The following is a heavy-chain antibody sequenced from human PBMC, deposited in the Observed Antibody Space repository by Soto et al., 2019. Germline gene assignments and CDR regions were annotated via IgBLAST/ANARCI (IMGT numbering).Heavy chain of an antibody. CDR3: ARFGSGSYYNSLDV. Sequence: SETLSLTCTVSGGSVTSDEDYWSWIRQSPGKGLEWIGYISNSGSTGYNPSLKSRVTISVDTSKNQFSLKLSSVTAADTAVYYCARFGSGSYYNSLDVWGQGTTVTVSS. CDR2: ISNSGST. V-gene: IGHV4-30-4*01. CDR1: GGSVTSDEDY. J-gene: IGHJ6*02. D-gene: IGHD3-10*01.